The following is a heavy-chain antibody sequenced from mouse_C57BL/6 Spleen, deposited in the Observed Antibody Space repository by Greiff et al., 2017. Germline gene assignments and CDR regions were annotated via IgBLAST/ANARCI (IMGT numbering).Heavy chain of an antibody. J-gene: IGHJ4*01. V-gene: IGHV5-15*01. CDR1: GFTFSDYG. D-gene: IGHD1-1*01. CDR2: ISNLAYSI. Sequence: DVQLVESGGGLVQPGGSLKLSCAASGFTFSDYGMAWVRQAPRKGPEWVAFISNLAYSIYYADTVTGRFTISRENAKNTLYLEMSSLRSEDTAMYYCARHETTGNYYAMDYWGQGTSVTVSS. CDR3: ARHETTGNYYAMDY.